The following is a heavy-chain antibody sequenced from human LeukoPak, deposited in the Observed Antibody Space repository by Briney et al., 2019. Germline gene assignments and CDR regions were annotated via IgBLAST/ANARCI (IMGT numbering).Heavy chain of an antibody. J-gene: IGHJ4*02. CDR1: GYTFTSYY. V-gene: IGHV1-46*01. Sequence: ASVKVSCKASGYTFTSYYIHWVRQAPGQGLEWMGIIYPSGGSTSYAQKFQGRVTMTRDTSTSTVYMELSSLRSEDTAVYYCARVPSSPSIAARAPYYFDYWGQGTLVTVSS. D-gene: IGHD6-6*01. CDR3: ARVPSSPSIAARAPYYFDY. CDR2: IYPSGGST.